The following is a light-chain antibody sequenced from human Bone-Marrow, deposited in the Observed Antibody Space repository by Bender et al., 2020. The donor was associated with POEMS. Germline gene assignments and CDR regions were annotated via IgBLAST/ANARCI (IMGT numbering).Light chain of an antibody. J-gene: IGLJ3*02. V-gene: IGLV2-8*01. Sequence: QSVLTQPPSASGSPGQSVTISCTGTSSDVGGYEHVSWYQQHPGKVPKLMIYEVSKRPSGVPDRFVGSKSGATASLTISGLQPEDEADYFCCSYVGGSARVFGGGTKLTVL. CDR3: CSYVGGSARV. CDR1: SSDVGGYEH. CDR2: EVS.